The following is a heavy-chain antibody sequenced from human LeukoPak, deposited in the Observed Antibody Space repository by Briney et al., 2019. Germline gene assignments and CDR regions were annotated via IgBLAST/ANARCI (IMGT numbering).Heavy chain of an antibody. CDR2: VSSDGSIT. D-gene: IGHD6-19*01. Sequence: PGGSLRLSCEASGFTFSDYVMHWVRQASGRGLEWVSRVSSDGSITMYADFVKGRFTISRDNAKSTLFLQMNSLRAEDTAVYHCARDLQWLMYDYWGQGSLVTVSS. CDR3: ARDLQWLMYDY. CDR1: GFTFSDYV. J-gene: IGHJ4*02. V-gene: IGHV3-74*03.